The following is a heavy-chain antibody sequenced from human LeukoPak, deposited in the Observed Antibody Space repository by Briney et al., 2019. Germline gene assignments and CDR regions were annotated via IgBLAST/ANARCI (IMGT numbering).Heavy chain of an antibody. CDR1: GGTFSSYA. CDR3: ASGVGATLDYFDY. Sequence: ASVKVSCKASGGTFSSYAISWVRQAPGQGLEWMGIINPSGGSTSYAQKFQGRVTMTRDTSTSTVYMELSSLRSEDTAVYYCASGVGATLDYFDYWGQGTLVTVSS. J-gene: IGHJ4*02. D-gene: IGHD1-26*01. CDR2: INPSGGST. V-gene: IGHV1-46*01.